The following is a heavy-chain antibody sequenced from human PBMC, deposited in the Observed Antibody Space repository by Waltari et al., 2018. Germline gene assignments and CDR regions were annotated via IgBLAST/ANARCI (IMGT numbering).Heavy chain of an antibody. D-gene: IGHD2-2*01. CDR3: VRLSDYFYEPTAYYLNWVDP. Sequence: QLQLQESGRGMVKPSETLSLTCTVPGDSSDSPGYYWGRIRQTPGKGLEWIGSISYTGSTYDNPSLKSRVTISKDTPKSQFSLNLTSVTVADTAVYYCVRLSDYFYEPTAYYLNWVDPWGPGILVTVSS. V-gene: IGHV4-39*01. CDR2: ISYTGST. CDR1: GDSSDSPGYY. J-gene: IGHJ5*02.